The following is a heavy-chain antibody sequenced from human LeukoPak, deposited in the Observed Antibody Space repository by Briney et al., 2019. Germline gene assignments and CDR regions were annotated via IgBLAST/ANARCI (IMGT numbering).Heavy chain of an antibody. D-gene: IGHD1-26*01. J-gene: IGHJ4*02. CDR2: IAYGGST. Sequence: AQTLSLTCTVSGGSINNYYWSCIRQPPGKRLEWIGYIAYGGSTNYKSSLKTRVPISVATSKTQLSLKLRSVTPAAPAVYSCATDTVGANGHFASAGPGNLVTVSS. CDR1: GGSINNYY. V-gene: IGHV4-59*01. CDR3: ATDTVGANGHFAS.